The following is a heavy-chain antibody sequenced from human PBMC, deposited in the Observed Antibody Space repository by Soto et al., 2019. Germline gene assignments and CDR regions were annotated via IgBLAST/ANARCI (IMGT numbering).Heavy chain of an antibody. D-gene: IGHD2-15*01. CDR1: GGSISISSYY. J-gene: IGHJ4*02. CDR3: AGHSDSDIVVVVAAHAPDY. Sequence: SETLSLTCTVAGGSISISSYYLGWIRQPPGKGLEWIGSIYYSGSTYYNPSLKSRVTISVDTSKNQFSLKLSSVTAADTAVYYCAGHSDSDIVVVVAAHAPDYWGQGTLVTVSS. V-gene: IGHV4-39*01. CDR2: IYYSGST.